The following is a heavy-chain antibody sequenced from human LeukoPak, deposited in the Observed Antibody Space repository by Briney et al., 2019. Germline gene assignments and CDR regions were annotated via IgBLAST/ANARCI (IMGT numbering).Heavy chain of an antibody. J-gene: IGHJ4*02. CDR1: GGSFSGYY. D-gene: IGHD5-18*01. Sequence: SETLSLTCAVYGGSFSGYYWSWIRQPPGKGLEWIGEINHSGSTNYNPSLKSRVTISVDTSKNQFSLKLSSVTAADTAVYYCARGPRRGYSYGYKFGTFDYWGQGTLVTVSS. V-gene: IGHV4-34*01. CDR2: INHSGST. CDR3: ARGPRRGYSYGYKFGTFDY.